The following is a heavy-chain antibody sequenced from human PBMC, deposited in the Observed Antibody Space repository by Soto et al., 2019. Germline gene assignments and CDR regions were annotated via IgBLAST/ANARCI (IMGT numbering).Heavy chain of an antibody. CDR2: VSGSGGST. CDR1: GFTFSSYA. CDR3: ANSIQSSTRHEAFAI. Sequence: GSLRLSCAASGFTFSSYAMSWVRQAPGKGLEWVSAVSGSGGSTYYADAVKGRFTISRDNSKNTLYLPMNSLRAEDTVLYYCANSIQSSTRHEAFAIRRQETMVSVSS. J-gene: IGHJ3*02. D-gene: IGHD2-2*01. V-gene: IGHV3-23*01.